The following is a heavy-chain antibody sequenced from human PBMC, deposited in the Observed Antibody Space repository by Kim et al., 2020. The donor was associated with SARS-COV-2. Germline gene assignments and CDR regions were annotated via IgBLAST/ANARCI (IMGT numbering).Heavy chain of an antibody. V-gene: IGHV1-18*01. CDR3: ARDLLPRVYDFWSGFDY. J-gene: IGHJ4*02. D-gene: IGHD3-3*01. Sequence: ASVKVSCKASGYTFTSYGISWVRQAPGQGLEWMGWISAYNGNTNYAQKLQGRVTMTTDTSTSTAYMELRSLRSDDTAVYYCARDLLPRVYDFWSGFDYWGQGTLVTVSS. CDR2: ISAYNGNT. CDR1: GYTFTSYG.